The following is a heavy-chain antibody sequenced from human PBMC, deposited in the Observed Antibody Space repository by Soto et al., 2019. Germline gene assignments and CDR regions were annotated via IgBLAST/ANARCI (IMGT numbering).Heavy chain of an antibody. CDR2: ISGSGGST. CDR1: GFTFSSYA. V-gene: IGHV3-23*01. J-gene: IGHJ4*02. CDR3: ASRSSGWYFDY. D-gene: IGHD6-19*01. Sequence: EVQLLESGGGLVQPGGSLRLSCAASGFTFSSYAMNWVRQAPGKGLEWVAVISGSGGSTYYADSVKGRFTISRDNSNNTLYLQMNSLRAEYTALYYCASRSSGWYFDYWGQGTLVTVSS.